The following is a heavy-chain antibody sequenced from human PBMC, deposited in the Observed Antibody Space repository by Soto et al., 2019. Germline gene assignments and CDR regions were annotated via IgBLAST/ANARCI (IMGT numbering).Heavy chain of an antibody. D-gene: IGHD3-22*01. Sequence: QVRLPQWGAGLLKPSETLSLTCAVYGGSFTDYYWSWIRQPPGKGLEWSGEINQSGDTNYNPSLKSRVTISVDTSKNQFSLKLSSVTAADTAVYYCARNYYDSGRFGLDPWGQGTQVTVSS. CDR2: INQSGDT. CDR3: ARNYYDSGRFGLDP. CDR1: GGSFTDYY. J-gene: IGHJ5*02. V-gene: IGHV4-34*01.